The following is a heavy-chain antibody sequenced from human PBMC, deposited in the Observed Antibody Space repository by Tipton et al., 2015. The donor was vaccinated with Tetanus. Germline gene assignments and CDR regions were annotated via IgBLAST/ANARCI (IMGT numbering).Heavy chain of an antibody. CDR3: GRGTDAYKSGNY. J-gene: IGHJ4*01. D-gene: IGHD5-24*01. V-gene: IGHV4-34*01. CDR2: IHPSGIT. Sequence: TLSLTCTVSGGSISSFYWSWIRQSPGKGLEWIGEIHPSGITDYNPSLKSRVIISVDTSKNQFSLKLSSVTAADSALYFCGRGTDAYKSGNYWGQGTLVTVSS. CDR1: GGSISSFY.